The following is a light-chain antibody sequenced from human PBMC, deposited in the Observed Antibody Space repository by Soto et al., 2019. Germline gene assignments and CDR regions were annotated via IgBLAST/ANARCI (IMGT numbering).Light chain of an antibody. CDR3: QQRNTWPPIT. V-gene: IGKV3-15*01. CDR2: GAS. Sequence: EKVMKQSPAALSLSPGERATLSCRASQSVSSNLAWYQQKPGQAPRLLIYGASTRATGIPARFSGSGSGTDFTLTISSLEPEDFALYYCQQRNTWPPITFGQGARLEI. J-gene: IGKJ5*01. CDR1: QSVSSN.